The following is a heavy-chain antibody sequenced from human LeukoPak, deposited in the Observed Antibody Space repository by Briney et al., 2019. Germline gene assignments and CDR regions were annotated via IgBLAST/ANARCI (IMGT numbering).Heavy chain of an antibody. Sequence: SSETLSLTCTVSGGSISSYYWSWTRQPPGKGLEWIGYMYYSGTINYNPSLKGRVTISVDTSKNQFSLKLSSVTAADTAMYYCARAWATDYFDYWGQGTLVTVSS. CDR2: MYYSGTI. J-gene: IGHJ4*02. V-gene: IGHV4-59*01. CDR3: ARAWATDYFDY. CDR1: GGSISSYY.